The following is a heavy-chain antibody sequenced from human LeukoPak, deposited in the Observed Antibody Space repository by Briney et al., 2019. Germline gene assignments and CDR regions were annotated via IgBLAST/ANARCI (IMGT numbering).Heavy chain of an antibody. J-gene: IGHJ5*02. Sequence: PSETLCLTCTVSDRSVSRYYWNWIRQPAGKGLEWIGRIYTSGSTNYNPSLKSRVSMSVDTSKNQFSLKLSSVTAADTAVYYCASSGSSWYENWLDPWGPGTLVTVSS. V-gene: IGHV4-4*07. D-gene: IGHD6-13*01. CDR2: IYTSGST. CDR3: ASSGSSWYENWLDP. CDR1: DRSVSRYY.